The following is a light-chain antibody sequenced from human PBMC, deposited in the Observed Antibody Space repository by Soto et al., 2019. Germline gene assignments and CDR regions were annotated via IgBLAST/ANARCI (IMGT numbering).Light chain of an antibody. J-gene: IGKJ1*01. V-gene: IGKV3-20*01. CDR3: QQYGSSPGT. CDR2: GAS. CDR1: QSVSSSF. Sequence: IMLTQSPGTLSLSPGEGATLSCRASQSVSSSFLAWYQQKPGQTPRLLIYGASSRATGVPDRFSGSGSGTDFTLTITRREPEDFAVYYCQQYGSSPGTFGQGTKVEIK.